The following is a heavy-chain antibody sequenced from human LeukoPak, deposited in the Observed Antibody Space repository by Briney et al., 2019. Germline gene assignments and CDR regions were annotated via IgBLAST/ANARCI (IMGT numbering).Heavy chain of an antibody. CDR1: GGSISSSSYY. V-gene: IGHV4-39*07. D-gene: IGHD5-18*01. CDR3: ASFSVGKGAWDGGYSYGFDY. Sequence: SETLSLTCTVSGGSISSSSYYWGWIRQPPGKGLEWIGSIYYSGSTYYNPSLKSRVTISVDTSKNQFSLKLSSVTAADTAVYYCASFSVGKGAWDGGYSYGFDYWGQGTLVTVSS. J-gene: IGHJ4*02. CDR2: IYYSGST.